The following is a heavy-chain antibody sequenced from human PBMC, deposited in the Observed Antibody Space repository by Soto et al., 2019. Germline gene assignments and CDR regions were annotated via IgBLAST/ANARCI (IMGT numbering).Heavy chain of an antibody. J-gene: IGHJ6*03. CDR2: IWYDGSNK. CDR3: ARSRGDIVATTAGYYYMDV. Sequence: GGSLRLSCAASGFTFSSYGMHWVRQAPGKGLEWVAVIWYDGSNKYYADSVKGRFTISRDNSKNTLYLQMNSLRAEDTAVYYCARSRGDIVATTAGYYYMDVWGKGTTVTVSS. CDR1: GFTFSSYG. V-gene: IGHV3-33*01. D-gene: IGHD5-12*01.